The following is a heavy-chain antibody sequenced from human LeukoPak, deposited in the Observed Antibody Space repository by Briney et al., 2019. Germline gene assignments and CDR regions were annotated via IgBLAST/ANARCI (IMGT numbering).Heavy chain of an antibody. D-gene: IGHD2/OR15-2a*01. CDR2: IRSDGSNK. Sequence: PGGSLRLSCAASGFTFTTYGMHWVRQAPGNGLEWVAFIRSDGSNKNYADSVKGRFTISGDSSKNTLYLQMNSLRPEDTAIYYCAKGAISACYSLDQWGQGTLVTVSS. CDR3: AKGAISACYSLDQ. V-gene: IGHV3-30*02. J-gene: IGHJ4*02. CDR1: GFTFTTYG.